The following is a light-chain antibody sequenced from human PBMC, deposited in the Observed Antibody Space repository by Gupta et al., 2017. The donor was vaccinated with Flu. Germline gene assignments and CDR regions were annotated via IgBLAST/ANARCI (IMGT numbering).Light chain of an antibody. CDR3: QSYDNSLSGSKV. V-gene: IGLV1-40*01. Sequence: QPVLTQPPSVSGAPGQRVTISCTGSSSNIGAGYDVHWYQQIPGTAPKVLIYGNSNRPSGGPDRFSGSKSVTSASLAITGLQAEDEADYYCQSYDNSLSGSKVFGGGTKLTVL. CDR2: GNS. J-gene: IGLJ3*02. CDR1: SSNIGAGYD.